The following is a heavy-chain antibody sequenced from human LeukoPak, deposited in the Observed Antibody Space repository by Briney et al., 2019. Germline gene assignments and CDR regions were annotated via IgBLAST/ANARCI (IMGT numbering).Heavy chain of an antibody. CDR1: GFTFSDCH. D-gene: IGHD2-15*01. CDR3: ARERGGDAFDI. V-gene: IGHV3-33*01. CDR2: IWYDEDAK. J-gene: IGHJ3*02. Sequence: GGSLRLSCAASGFTFSDCHIHWVRQAPGKGLDWVALIWYDEDAKFYADSVKGRFTISRDNSKDTLYLQMNSLGVEDTAVYYCARERGGDAFDIWGQGTVVTVSS.